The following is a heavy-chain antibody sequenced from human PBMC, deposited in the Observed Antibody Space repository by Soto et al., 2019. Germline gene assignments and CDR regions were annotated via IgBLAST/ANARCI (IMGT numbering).Heavy chain of an antibody. J-gene: IGHJ4*02. V-gene: IGHV1-3*01. Sequence: QVQLVQSGAEVKKPGASVKVSCKASGYTFTSYAMHWVRQAPGQRLEWMGWINAGNGNTKYSQKFQGRVTITRDTSASTAYRELSSLRSEDTAVYYCARDPRGDIVRGDRQLDYWGQGTLVTVSS. D-gene: IGHD3-10*01. CDR1: GYTFTSYA. CDR2: INAGNGNT. CDR3: ARDPRGDIVRGDRQLDY.